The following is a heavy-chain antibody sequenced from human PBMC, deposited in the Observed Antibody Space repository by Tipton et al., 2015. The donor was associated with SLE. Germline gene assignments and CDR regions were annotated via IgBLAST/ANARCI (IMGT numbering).Heavy chain of an antibody. CDR3: ATNIAAAGSYWYFDL. D-gene: IGHD6-13*01. CDR2: IYYSGST. J-gene: IGHJ2*01. CDR1: GGSISSYY. Sequence: TLSLTCTVSGGSISSYYWSWIRQPPGKGLEWIGSIYYSGSTYYNPSLKSRVTISVDTSKNQFSLKLSSVTAADTAVYYCATNIAAAGSYWYFDLWGRGTLVTVSS. V-gene: IGHV4-59*01.